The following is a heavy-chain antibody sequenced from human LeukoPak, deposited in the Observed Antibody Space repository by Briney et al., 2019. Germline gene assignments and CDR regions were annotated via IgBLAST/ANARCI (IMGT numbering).Heavy chain of an antibody. V-gene: IGHV4-39*01. Sequence: SETLSLTCTVSGGSISSSSYYWGWIRQPPGKGLEWIGSIYYSGSTYYNPSLKSRVTISVDTSKNQFSLKLSSVTAADTAVYYCATRTTRGYCSSTSCYSGVDPWGQGTLVTVSS. CDR1: GGSISSSSYY. CDR2: IYYSGST. J-gene: IGHJ5*02. CDR3: ATRTTRGYCSSTSCYSGVDP. D-gene: IGHD2-2*01.